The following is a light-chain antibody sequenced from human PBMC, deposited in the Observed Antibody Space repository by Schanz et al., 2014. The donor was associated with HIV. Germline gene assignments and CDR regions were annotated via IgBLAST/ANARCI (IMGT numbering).Light chain of an antibody. CDR3: QQYGSPPQT. Sequence: EIVMTQSPATLSVSPGERATLSCRASQSVSSNLAWYQQKPGQAPRLLIYGASTRATGIPARFSGSGSGTEFTLTISSLQSEDFAVYYCQQYGSPPQTFGQGTKVEIK. CDR2: GAS. CDR1: QSVSSN. V-gene: IGKV3-15*01. J-gene: IGKJ1*01.